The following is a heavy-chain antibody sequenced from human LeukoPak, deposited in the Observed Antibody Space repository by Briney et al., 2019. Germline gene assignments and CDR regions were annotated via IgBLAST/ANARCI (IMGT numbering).Heavy chain of an antibody. V-gene: IGHV3-21*01. CDR1: GFTFSNYN. CDR3: ARDLYYYGSGSYSYFDY. J-gene: IGHJ4*02. D-gene: IGHD3-10*01. Sequence: GGSLGLSCAASGFTFSNYNMNWVRQAPGKGLEWVSSISSSSSYIYYADSVKGRFTISRDNAKNSLYLQMNSLRAEDTAVYYCARDLYYYGSGSYSYFDYWGQGTLVTVSS. CDR2: ISSSSSYI.